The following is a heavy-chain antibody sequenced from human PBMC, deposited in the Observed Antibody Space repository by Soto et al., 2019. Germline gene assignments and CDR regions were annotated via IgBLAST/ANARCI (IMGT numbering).Heavy chain of an antibody. V-gene: IGHV4-39*01. Sequence: QLQLQELGPGLVKPSETPSLTCTVSGGSISSSSYYWGWIRQPPGKGLEWIGSIYYSGSTYYNPSLKRRVTISVDTSKNQFSLKLSSVTAADRAVYYCARRGYYAISAFDIWGQGTMVTVSS. D-gene: IGHD2-8*01. CDR2: IYYSGST. CDR3: ARRGYYAISAFDI. CDR1: GGSISSSSYY. J-gene: IGHJ3*02.